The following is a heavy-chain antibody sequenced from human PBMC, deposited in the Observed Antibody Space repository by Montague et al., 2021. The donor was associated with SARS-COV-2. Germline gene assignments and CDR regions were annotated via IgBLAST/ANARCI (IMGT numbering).Heavy chain of an antibody. Sequence: SETLSLTCTISGGSISSSSYYWGWIRQPPGKELEGIGSIYYSGSTYYNPSLKSRVTISVDTSKNQFYLKLSSVTAADTAVYYCARQENSSGWFKPDAFDIWGQGTMVTVSS. D-gene: IGHD6-19*01. CDR1: GGSISSSSYY. J-gene: IGHJ3*02. V-gene: IGHV4-39*01. CDR3: ARQENSSGWFKPDAFDI. CDR2: IYYSGST.